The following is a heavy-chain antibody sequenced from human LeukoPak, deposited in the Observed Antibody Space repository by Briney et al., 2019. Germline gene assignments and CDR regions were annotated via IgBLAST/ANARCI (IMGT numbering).Heavy chain of an antibody. J-gene: IGHJ6*02. D-gene: IGHD6-19*01. CDR2: INSDGSST. CDR3: ARDPSLGYSSGWYYYGMDV. Sequence: GGSLRLSCAASGFTFSSYWMHWVRQAPGKGLVWVSRINSDGSSTSYADSVKGRFTISRDNAKNTLYLQMNSLRAEDTAVYDCARDPSLGYSSGWYYYGMDVWGQGTTVTVSS. CDR1: GFTFSSYW. V-gene: IGHV3-74*01.